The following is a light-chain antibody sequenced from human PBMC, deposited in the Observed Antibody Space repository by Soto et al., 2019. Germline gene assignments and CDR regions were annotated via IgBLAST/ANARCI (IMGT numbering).Light chain of an antibody. CDR1: SSNIGSKT. J-gene: IGLJ2*01. V-gene: IGLV1-44*01. Sequence: QSVLTQPPSASGTPGQRVTISCSGSSSNIGSKTVNWYQQLPGTAPKLLIYSNNQRPSGVPDRFSGSKSGTSASLAITGLKSGGGADYNGAAGDDSLMGYVVFGGGTKLTVL. CDR3: AAGDDSLMGYVV. CDR2: SNN.